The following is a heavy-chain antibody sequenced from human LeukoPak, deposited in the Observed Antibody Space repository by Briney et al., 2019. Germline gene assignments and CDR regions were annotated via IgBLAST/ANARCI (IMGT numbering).Heavy chain of an antibody. CDR1: GGSISSGSYY. CDR3: ARVDPGYCSGGSCYLGL. CDR2: IYYSGST. J-gene: IGHJ4*02. V-gene: IGHV4-61*01. D-gene: IGHD2-15*01. Sequence: SQTLSLTCTVSGGSISSGSYYWSWIRQPPGKGLEWIGYIYYSGSTNYNPSLKSRVTISVDTSKNQFSLKLSSVTAADTAVYYCARVDPGYCSGGSCYLGLWGQGTLVTVSS.